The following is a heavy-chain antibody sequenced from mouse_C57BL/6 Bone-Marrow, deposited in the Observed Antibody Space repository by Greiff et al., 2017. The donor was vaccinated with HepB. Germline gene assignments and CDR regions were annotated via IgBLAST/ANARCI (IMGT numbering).Heavy chain of an antibody. CDR1: GYTFTSYW. Sequence: QVQLQQPGAELVKPGASVKMSCKASGYTFTSYWITWVKQRPGQGLEWIGDIYPGSGSTNYNEKFKSKATLTVDTSSSTAYMQLSSLTSEDSAVYYCARWTVTGDYWYFDVWGTGTTVTVAS. D-gene: IGHD2-12*01. CDR3: ARWTVTGDYWYFDV. CDR2: IYPGSGST. V-gene: IGHV1-55*01. J-gene: IGHJ1*03.